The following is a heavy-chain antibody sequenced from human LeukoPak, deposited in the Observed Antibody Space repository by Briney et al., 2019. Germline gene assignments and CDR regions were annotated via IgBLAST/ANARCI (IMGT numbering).Heavy chain of an antibody. J-gene: IGHJ3*02. Sequence: PSETLSLTCTVSGGSISSYYWSWIRQPPGKGLEWIGYIYYSGSANYNPSLKSRVTISVDTSKNQFSLKLSSVTAADTAVYYCARRLAGSYAFAFDIWGQGTMVTVSS. V-gene: IGHV4-59*08. CDR2: IYYSGSA. CDR3: ARRLAGSYAFAFDI. D-gene: IGHD1-26*01. CDR1: GGSISSYY.